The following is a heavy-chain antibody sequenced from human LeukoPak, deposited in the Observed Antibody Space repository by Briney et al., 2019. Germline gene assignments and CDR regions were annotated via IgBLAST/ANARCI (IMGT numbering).Heavy chain of an antibody. CDR2: IKYDGSEK. V-gene: IGHV3-7*03. CDR1: GFTFSSYW. J-gene: IGHJ4*02. D-gene: IGHD2-15*01. Sequence: GGSLRLSCAASGFTFSSYWMSWVRQPPGKGLEWVPNIKYDGSEKYPVDSGKGRFTISRDNAKNSLYLQVTSLRAEDTAVYYCARDRGKLPYWGQGTLVTVSS. CDR3: ARDRGKLPY.